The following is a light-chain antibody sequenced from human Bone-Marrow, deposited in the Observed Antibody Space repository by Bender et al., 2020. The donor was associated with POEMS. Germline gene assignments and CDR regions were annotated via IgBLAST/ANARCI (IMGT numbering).Light chain of an antibody. V-gene: IGLV2-23*02. CDR3: CSYAGSRTLV. Sequence: QSALTQPASVSGSPGQSITISCTGTRSDVGRYDYVSWYQQHPGKAPKLIISEVSKRPSGVSNRFSGSKSGNTASLTISGLQAEDEADYYCCSYAGSRTLVFGGGTMLTVL. CDR1: RSDVGRYDY. J-gene: IGLJ2*01. CDR2: EVS.